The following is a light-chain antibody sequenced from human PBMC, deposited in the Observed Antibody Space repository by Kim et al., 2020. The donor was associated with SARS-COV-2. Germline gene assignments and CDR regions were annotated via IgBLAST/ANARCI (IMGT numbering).Light chain of an antibody. CDR3: QAWDSSSVV. CDR2: QDS. Sequence: YELTQQPSVSVSPGQTASITCSGDKLGDKYACWYQQKPGQSPVLVIYQDSKRPSGIPERFSGSNSGNTATLTISGTQAMDEADYYCQAWDSSSVVFGGGTKLTVL. J-gene: IGLJ2*01. V-gene: IGLV3-1*01. CDR1: KLGDKY.